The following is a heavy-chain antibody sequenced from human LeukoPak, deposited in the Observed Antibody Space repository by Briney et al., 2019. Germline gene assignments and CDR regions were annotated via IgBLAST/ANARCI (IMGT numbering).Heavy chain of an antibody. Sequence: SETLSLTCTVSGGSISSSSYYWGWIRQPPGKGLEWIGSIYYSGSTYYNPSLKSRVTISVDTSKNQFSLKLSSVTAADTAVYYCARDGVVVADPGFDPWGQGTLVTVSS. D-gene: IGHD2-15*01. CDR1: GGSISSSSYY. CDR3: ARDGVVVADPGFDP. V-gene: IGHV4-39*07. J-gene: IGHJ5*02. CDR2: IYYSGST.